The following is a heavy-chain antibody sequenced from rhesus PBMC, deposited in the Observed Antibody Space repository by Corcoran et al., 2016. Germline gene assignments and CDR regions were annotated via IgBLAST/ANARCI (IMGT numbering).Heavy chain of an antibody. CDR2: IYGCSGNT. CDR1: GGSISDNYY. Sequence: QVQLQESGPGLVKPSETLSLTCAVSGGSISDNYYWNWIRQPPGKVLEWNGKIYGCSGNTYYNPSLKSRVSISKDTSKNQFSLKVSSVTAADTAVFYCARVGISAGHQGDLWGQGLLVTVSA. D-gene: IGHD6-13*01. J-gene: IGHJ4*01. V-gene: IGHV4S9*01. CDR3: ARVGISAGHQGDL.